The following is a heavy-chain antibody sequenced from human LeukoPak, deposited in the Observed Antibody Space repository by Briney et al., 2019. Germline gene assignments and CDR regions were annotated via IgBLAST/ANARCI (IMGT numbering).Heavy chain of an antibody. Sequence: GGSLRLSCAASGFTFSSYAVSWVRQPPGKGLVWVSRIYVDGRTTNYADSVKGRFTISRDNAKNTVYLEMNSLSVEDTATYYCIRDFRSADLWGQGTLVTVTS. V-gene: IGHV3-74*01. CDR3: IRDFRSADL. CDR2: IYVDGRTT. J-gene: IGHJ5*02. CDR1: GFTFSSYA.